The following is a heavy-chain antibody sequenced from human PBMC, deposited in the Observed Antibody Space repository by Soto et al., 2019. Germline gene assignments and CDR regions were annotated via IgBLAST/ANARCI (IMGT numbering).Heavy chain of an antibody. J-gene: IGHJ4*02. CDR1: GFTFSDCG. V-gene: IGHV3-30*18. Sequence: GGSLRLSCAVSGFTFSDCGMHWVRQAPGKGLEWVAVMSYAGSYKYYADSVKGQFTISRDLSGNTLFLQMNSLRLEDTAVYFCAKEMYPRTVLDSSSPWGDYWGQGTLVTVSS. D-gene: IGHD6-6*01. CDR2: MSYAGSYK. CDR3: AKEMYPRTVLDSSSPWGDY.